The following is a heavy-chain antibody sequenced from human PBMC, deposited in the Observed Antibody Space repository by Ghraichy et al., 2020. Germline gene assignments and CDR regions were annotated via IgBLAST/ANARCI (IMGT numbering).Heavy chain of an antibody. J-gene: IGHJ4*02. V-gene: IGHV3-74*01. CDR1: GFTSSSYW. D-gene: IGHD1-1*01. CDR3: AIDVWNEHLFDY. CDR2: INSDGSST. Sequence: LSLTCAASGFTSSSYWMHWVRQAPGKGLVWVSRINSDGSSTSYADSVKGRFTISRDNAKNTLYLQMNSLRAEDTAVYYCAIDVWNEHLFDYWGQGTLVTVSS.